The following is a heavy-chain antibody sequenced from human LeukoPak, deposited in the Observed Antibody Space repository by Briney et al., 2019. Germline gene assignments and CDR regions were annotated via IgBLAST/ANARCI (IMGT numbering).Heavy chain of an antibody. D-gene: IGHD6-19*01. Sequence: GGSLRLSCAASGFPFNNYWIHWVRQAPGKGLMWVSSINTDGRTTRYAASVQGRFTISRDNAKNTLSLQMNSLRDDDTAVYYCARAGASGWYAAGWYDPWGQGTLVTVSS. CDR1: GFPFNNYW. V-gene: IGHV3-74*01. CDR2: INTDGRTT. CDR3: ARAGASGWYAAGWYDP. J-gene: IGHJ5*02.